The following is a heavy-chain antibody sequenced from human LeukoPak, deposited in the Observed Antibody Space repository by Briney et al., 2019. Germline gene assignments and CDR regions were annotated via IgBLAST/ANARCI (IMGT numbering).Heavy chain of an antibody. V-gene: IGHV3-74*01. CDR2: IKTDGTRI. J-gene: IGHJ4*02. CDR1: GFNLGSYW. D-gene: IGHD3-10*01. Sequence: GGSPRLPCAASGFNLGSYWMQWVRQAPGKGPVWVARIKTDGTRISYADSVKGRFTISRDNAKNTLYLQMNSLRAEDTAVYHCVREAHDFGSGSSDSWGQGTLVTVSS. CDR3: VREAHDFGSGSSDS.